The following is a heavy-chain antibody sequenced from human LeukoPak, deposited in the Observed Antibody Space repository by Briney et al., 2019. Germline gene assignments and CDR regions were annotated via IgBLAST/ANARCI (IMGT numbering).Heavy chain of an antibody. CDR2: ISSSGSTI. Sequence: GGSLRLSCAASGFTFSDYYMSWIRQAPGKGLEWVSYISSSGSTIYYADSVKGRITISRDNAKNSLYLQMNSLRAEDTAVYYCARDSTDTDYGMDVWGQGTTVTVSS. D-gene: IGHD5-18*01. J-gene: IGHJ6*02. CDR1: GFTFSDYY. V-gene: IGHV3-11*01. CDR3: ARDSTDTDYGMDV.